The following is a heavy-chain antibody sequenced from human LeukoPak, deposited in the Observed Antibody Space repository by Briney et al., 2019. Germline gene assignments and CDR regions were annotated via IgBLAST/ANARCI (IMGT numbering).Heavy chain of an antibody. J-gene: IGHJ6*02. CDR2: IYYSGST. D-gene: IGHD2-2*01. CDR3: ARSSRKNGMDV. V-gene: IGHV4-39*01. CDR1: GGSISSSSYY. Sequence: SETLSLTCTVSGGSISSSSYYWGWIRQPPGKGLEWIGSIYYSGSTYYNPSLKSRVTISADTSKNQFSLKLSSVTAADTAVYYCARSSRKNGMDVWGQGTTVTVSS.